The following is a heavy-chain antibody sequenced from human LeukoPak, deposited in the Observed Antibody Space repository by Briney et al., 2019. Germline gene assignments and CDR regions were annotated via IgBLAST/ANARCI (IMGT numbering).Heavy chain of an antibody. V-gene: IGHV1-8*01. CDR1: GYTFTSYD. J-gene: IGHJ6*03. Sequence: ASVKVSCKASGYTFTSYDINWVRQATGQGPEWMGWMNPNSGNTGYAQKFQGRVTMTRNTSISTAYMELSSLRSEDTAVYYCARSPDYYYYMDVWGKGTTVTVSS. CDR3: ARSPDYYYYMDV. CDR2: MNPNSGNT.